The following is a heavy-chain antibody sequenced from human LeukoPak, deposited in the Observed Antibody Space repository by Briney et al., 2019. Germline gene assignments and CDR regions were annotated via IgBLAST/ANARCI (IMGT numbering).Heavy chain of an antibody. Sequence: ASVKVSCKASGYTFTSYYMHWVRQAPGQGLEWMGWMNPNSGNTGYAQKFQGRVTMTRNTSISTAYMELSSLRSEDTAVYYCATSTGYSSSWYQYNWFDPWGQGTLVTVSS. CDR1: GYTFTSYY. V-gene: IGHV1-8*02. D-gene: IGHD6-13*01. CDR3: ATSTGYSSSWYQYNWFDP. J-gene: IGHJ5*02. CDR2: MNPNSGNT.